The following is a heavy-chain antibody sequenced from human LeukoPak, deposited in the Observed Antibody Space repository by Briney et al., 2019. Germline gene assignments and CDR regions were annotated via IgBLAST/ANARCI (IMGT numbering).Heavy chain of an antibody. V-gene: IGHV1-69*13. CDR3: ARAGRGLIAARPKYYFDY. CDR2: IIPIFGTA. D-gene: IGHD6-6*01. CDR1: GGTFSSYA. J-gene: IGHJ4*02. Sequence: ASVKVSCKASGGTFSSYAISWVRQAPGQGLEWMGGIIPIFGTANYAQKFQGRVTITADESTSTAYMELSSLRSEDTAVYYCARAGRGLIAARPKYYFDYWGQGTLVTVSS.